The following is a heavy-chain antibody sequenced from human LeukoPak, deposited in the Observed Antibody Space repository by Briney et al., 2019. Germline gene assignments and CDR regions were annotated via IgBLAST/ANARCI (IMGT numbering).Heavy chain of an antibody. CDR2: ISGSGDST. D-gene: IGHD1-26*01. Sequence: QPGGSLRLSCAASGFTFNNYAMSWVRQAPGKGLEWVSAISGSGDSTYYADSVKGRFTISRDNSKNTLYLQMNSLRAEDTAVYYCAKDQGYIVGGTPYGMDVWGQGTTVTVSS. J-gene: IGHJ6*02. V-gene: IGHV3-23*01. CDR3: AKDQGYIVGGTPYGMDV. CDR1: GFTFNNYA.